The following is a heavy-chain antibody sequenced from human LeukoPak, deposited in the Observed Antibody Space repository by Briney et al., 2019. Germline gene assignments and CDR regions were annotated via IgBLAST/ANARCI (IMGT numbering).Heavy chain of an antibody. V-gene: IGHV3-30-3*01. D-gene: IGHD2-2*01. CDR3: ARVRGYCSSTSCFNFDY. CDR1: GFTFSSYA. J-gene: IGHJ4*02. Sequence: GSLRLSCAASGFTFSSYAMRWVRQAPGQGLDWVAVISYDGSNKYYADSVKGRFTISRDNSKNTLYLQMNSLRAEDTAVYYCARVRGYCSSTSCFNFDYWGQGTLVTVSS. CDR2: ISYDGSNK.